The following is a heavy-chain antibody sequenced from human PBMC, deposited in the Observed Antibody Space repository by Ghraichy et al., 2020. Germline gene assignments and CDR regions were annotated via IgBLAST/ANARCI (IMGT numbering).Heavy chain of an antibody. CDR2: ISGSGRSI. Sequence: GGSLRLSCAASGFIFSSYSMTWVRQAPGKGLEWVAYISGSGRSIHYADSVKGRFTISRDNAKNSLYLQMNSLGAEDSAVYYCARADSTAYYHYPGYCGQGTLVTVSS. CDR3: ARADSTAYYHYPGY. D-gene: IGHD3-9*01. V-gene: IGHV3-21*01. CDR1: GFIFSSYS. J-gene: IGHJ4*02.